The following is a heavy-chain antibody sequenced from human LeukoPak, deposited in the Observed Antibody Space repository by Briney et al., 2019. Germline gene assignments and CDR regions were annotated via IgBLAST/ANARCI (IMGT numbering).Heavy chain of an antibody. CDR3: ARDGLYTSGYSYFDY. D-gene: IGHD3-9*01. V-gene: IGHV4-4*07. J-gene: IGHJ4*01. CDR1: GVSTTSYH. Sequence: RTSETLSLTCTVSGVSTTSYHWSWIRQFAGKKLEWLGRVHADGTSNYNPSLKSRVTMSVDTSKNQFSLILTSVTAADTAVYYCARDGLYTSGYSYFDYWGHGTLVTVSS. CDR2: VHADGTS.